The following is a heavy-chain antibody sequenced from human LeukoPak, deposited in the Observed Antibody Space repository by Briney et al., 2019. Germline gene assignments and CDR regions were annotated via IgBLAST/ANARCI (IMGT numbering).Heavy chain of an antibody. V-gene: IGHV3-30*04. CDR1: GFTFSSYT. CDR2: ISSDGRDQ. Sequence: GGSLRLSCAASGFTFSSYTMHWVRQAPGKGLEWVALISSDGRDQYYADSVKGRFTISRDNSKNTLYLQMNSLRAEDTAVYYCAKDPTGYYYDSSGYLLPDYWGQGTLVTVSS. CDR3: AKDPTGYYYDSSGYLLPDY. J-gene: IGHJ4*02. D-gene: IGHD3-22*01.